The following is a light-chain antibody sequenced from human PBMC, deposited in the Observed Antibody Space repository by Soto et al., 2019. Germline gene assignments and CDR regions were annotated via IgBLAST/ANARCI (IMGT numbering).Light chain of an antibody. J-gene: IGKJ2*01. Sequence: EIVLTQSPGTLSLSPGERATLSCRASQSISSSYLAWYKQKPGQAPRLLIYDASSRATGIPDRFSGSGSGTDFTLTISRLEAEDFAVYSCQQYGGSYSFGQGTKLELK. CDR1: QSISSSY. CDR2: DAS. CDR3: QQYGGSYS. V-gene: IGKV3-20*01.